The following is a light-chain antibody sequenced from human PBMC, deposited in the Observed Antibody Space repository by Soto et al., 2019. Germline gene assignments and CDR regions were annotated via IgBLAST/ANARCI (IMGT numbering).Light chain of an antibody. CDR1: SSDVGSYNL. V-gene: IGLV2-23*01. CDR2: EDS. Sequence: QSALTQPASVSGSPGQSITISCTGTSSDVGSYNLVSWYQQHPGKAPKLMIYEDSKRPSGVSIRFSGSKSGNTASLTISGLQAEDEADYYCCSYAGSSTYVVFGGGTKVTVL. J-gene: IGLJ2*01. CDR3: CSYAGSSTYVV.